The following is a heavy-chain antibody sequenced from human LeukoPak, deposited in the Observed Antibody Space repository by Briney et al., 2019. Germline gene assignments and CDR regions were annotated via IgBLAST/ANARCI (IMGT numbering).Heavy chain of an antibody. CDR1: GFTFSSYG. D-gene: IGHD3-10*01. V-gene: IGHV3-30*02. J-gene: IGHJ4*02. CDR3: AKDQNHYYGSGSRYYFDY. Sequence: GGSLRLSCAASGFTFSSYGMHWVRQAPGKGLEWVAFIRYDGSNKYYADSVKGRFTISRDNSKNTLYLQMNSLRAEDTAVYYCAKDQNHYYGSGSRYYFDYWGQGTLVTVSS. CDR2: IRYDGSNK.